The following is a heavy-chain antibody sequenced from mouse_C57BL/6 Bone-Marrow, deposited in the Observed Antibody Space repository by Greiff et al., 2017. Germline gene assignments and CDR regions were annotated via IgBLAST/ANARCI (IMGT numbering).Heavy chain of an antibody. CDR2: ISSGSSTI. CDR1: GFTFSDYG. J-gene: IGHJ3*01. V-gene: IGHV5-17*01. Sequence: EVQGVESGGGLVKPGGSLKLSCAASGFTFSDYGMHWVRQAPEQGLEWVAYISSGSSTIYYADTVKGRFTISRDNAKNTLFLQMTSLRSEDTAMYYCARHFVAYWGQGTLVTVSA. CDR3: ARHFVAY.